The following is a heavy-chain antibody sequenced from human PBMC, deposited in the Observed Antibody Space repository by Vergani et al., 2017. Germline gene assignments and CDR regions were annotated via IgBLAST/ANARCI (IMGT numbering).Heavy chain of an antibody. CDR2: INPNSGGT. CDR1: GYTFTGYY. D-gene: IGHD3-10*01. CDR3: ARARYLVSGSYYGFDY. J-gene: IGHJ4*02. V-gene: IGHV1-2*02. Sequence: QVQLVQSGAEVKKPGASVKVSCKASGYTFTGYYMHWVRQAPGQGLEWMGWINPNSGGTNYAQKFQGRVTMTRDTSISTAYMELSRLRSDDTAVYYCARARYLVSGSYYGFDYWGQGTLVTVSS.